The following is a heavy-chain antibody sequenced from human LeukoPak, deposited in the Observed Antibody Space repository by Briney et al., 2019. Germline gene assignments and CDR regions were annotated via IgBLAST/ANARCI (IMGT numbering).Heavy chain of an antibody. D-gene: IGHD3-16*01. CDR2: ISAYNGNT. Sequence: ASVKLSCKASGYTFTSYGISWVPQAPGQGLEWMGWISAYNGNTNYAQKLQGRVTMTTDTSTSTAYMQLRSLRSDDTAVYYCARGPSLPWGPGGQEYYHYYYMDVWGKGTTVTVSS. CDR3: ARGPSLPWGPGGQEYYHYYYMDV. CDR1: GYTFTSYG. V-gene: IGHV1-18*01. J-gene: IGHJ6*03.